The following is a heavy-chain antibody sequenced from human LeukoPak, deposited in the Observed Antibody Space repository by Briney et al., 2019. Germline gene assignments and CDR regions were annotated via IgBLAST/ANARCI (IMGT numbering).Heavy chain of an antibody. CDR2: IKSKTDGGTT. D-gene: IGHD3-10*01. CDR1: GFTFGNAW. V-gene: IGHV3-15*01. CDR3: TTGRDGSGSYDY. Sequence: PGGSLRLSCAASGFTFGNAWMSWVRQAPGKGLEWVGRIKSKTDGGTTDYAAPVKGRFTISRDDSKNTLYLQMNSLKTEDTAVYYCTTGRDGSGSYDYWGQGTLVTVSS. J-gene: IGHJ4*02.